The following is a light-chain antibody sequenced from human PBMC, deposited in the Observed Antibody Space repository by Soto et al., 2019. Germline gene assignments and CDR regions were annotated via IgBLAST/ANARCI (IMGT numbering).Light chain of an antibody. CDR1: QRIGSY. CDR2: ATS. J-gene: IGKJ2*01. Sequence: DIQMTQSPSSLSASVGDRVSITCRASQRIGSYLNWYQQKPGGAPKLLIYATSGLKSGVPSRFSGDGSGTDFTLTISSLQPEDFATYYCQQCSETPHTFGQGTKVDIK. V-gene: IGKV1-39*01. CDR3: QQCSETPHT.